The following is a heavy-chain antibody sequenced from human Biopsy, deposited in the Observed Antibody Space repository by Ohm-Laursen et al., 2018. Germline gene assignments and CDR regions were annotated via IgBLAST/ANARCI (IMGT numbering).Heavy chain of an antibody. V-gene: IGHV4-61*01. J-gene: IGHJ4*02. D-gene: IGHD6-19*01. CDR2: IYDRGSTA. CDR3: ARGMRSSGWPYFDS. CDR1: GDSVSSGRFY. Sequence: GTLSLTCTVSGDSVSSGRFYWTWIRQPPGQGLEYIGYIYDRGSTANYNPSLESRVTMSVDMPKNQFSLKLSSVTAADTAIYYCARGMRSSGWPYFDSWGQGTLVTVSS.